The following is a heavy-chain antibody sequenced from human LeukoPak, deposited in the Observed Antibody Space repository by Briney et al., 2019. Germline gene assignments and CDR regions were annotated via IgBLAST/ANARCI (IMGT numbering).Heavy chain of an antibody. D-gene: IGHD3-16*01. V-gene: IGHV3-23*01. CDR2: ISGNGGST. CDR1: GFTFSSYD. Sequence: GGSLRPSCAASGFTFSSYDMTWVRQAPGKGLEWVSAISGNGGSTYYADSVRGRFTISRDNSKNTLYLQMNSLRAEDTAVYYCAKATGAFSYDTPDYWGQGTLVTVSS. J-gene: IGHJ4*02. CDR3: AKATGAFSYDTPDY.